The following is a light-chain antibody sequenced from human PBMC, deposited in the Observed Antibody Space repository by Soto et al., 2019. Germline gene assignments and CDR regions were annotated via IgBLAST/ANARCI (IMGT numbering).Light chain of an antibody. J-gene: IGLJ2*01. CDR3: CSYAGSYTLL. Sequence: QSVLTQPRSVSGSPGQSVTISCTGTSSDVGAYNYVSWFQQHPGKAPKLMMSDVTKRPSGVPDRFSGSKSGNTASLTISGIQAEDEADYYCCSYAGSYTLLFGGGTKLTVL. CDR2: DVT. CDR1: SSDVGAYNY. V-gene: IGLV2-11*01.